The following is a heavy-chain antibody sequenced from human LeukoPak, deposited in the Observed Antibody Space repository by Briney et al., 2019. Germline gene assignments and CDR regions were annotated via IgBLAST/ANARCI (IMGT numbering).Heavy chain of an antibody. CDR1: GGSINSTNSY. V-gene: IGHV4-39*07. J-gene: IGHJ6*02. Sequence: SETLSLTCTVSGGSINSTNSYWGWIRQSPRTGLEWIGNIYSSGSTYYNPSLKSRVTISVDTSKNQFSLKLSSVTAADTAVYYCAYGHGMDVWGQGTTVTVSS. CDR3: AYGHGMDV. D-gene: IGHD3-10*01. CDR2: IYSSGST.